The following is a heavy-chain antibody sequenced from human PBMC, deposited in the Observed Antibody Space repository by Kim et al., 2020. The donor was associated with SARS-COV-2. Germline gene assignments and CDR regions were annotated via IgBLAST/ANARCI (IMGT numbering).Heavy chain of an antibody. CDR2: SSHGGST. Sequence: SETLSLTCAVYGGSLSTYYWNWIRQPPGKGLEWIGDSSHGGSTNHNPSLESRVTISLDMSKNQFSLNLRSVTAADTAVYYCARGSAGILDVWGRGTTVTVSS. CDR3: ARGSAGILDV. J-gene: IGHJ6*04. CDR1: GGSLSTYY. V-gene: IGHV4-34*01.